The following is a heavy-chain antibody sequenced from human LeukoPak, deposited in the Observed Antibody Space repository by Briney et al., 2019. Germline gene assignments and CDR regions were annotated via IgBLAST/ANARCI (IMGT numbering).Heavy chain of an antibody. CDR2: IYYSGST. D-gene: IGHD3/OR15-3a*01. CDR1: GGSISSYY. V-gene: IGHV4-59*01. J-gene: IGHJ3*02. CDR3: ARRWTGDAFDI. Sequence: KPSETLSLTCTVSGGSISSYYWSWIRQPPGKGLEWIGYIYYSGSTNYNPSLKSRVTISVDTSKNQFSLKLGSVTAADTAVYYCARRWTGDAFDIWGQGTMVTVS.